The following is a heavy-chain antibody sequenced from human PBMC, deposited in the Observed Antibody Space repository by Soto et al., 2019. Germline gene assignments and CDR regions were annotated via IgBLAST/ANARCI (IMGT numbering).Heavy chain of an antibody. D-gene: IGHD3-22*01. CDR1: GGTISSYY. J-gene: IGHJ4*02. CDR2: FYYRGST. Sequence: SETLSLTCTVTGGTISSYYWTRIRHLPRKGLQWIGYFYYRGSTNYIPSLGGRVTILVVRSKRHFSLKLSSVTAAVTAMYYCATMRLDYDDSGYYPDHWGQGTLVTVSS. V-gene: IGHV4-59*01. CDR3: ATMRLDYDDSGYYPDH.